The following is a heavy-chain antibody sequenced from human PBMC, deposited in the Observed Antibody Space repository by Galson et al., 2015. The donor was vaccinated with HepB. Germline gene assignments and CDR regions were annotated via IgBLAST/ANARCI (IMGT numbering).Heavy chain of an antibody. CDR2: IIPIFGTA. D-gene: IGHD2-15*01. V-gene: IGHV1-69*06. Sequence: SVKVSCKASGGTFSSYAISWVRQAPGQGLEWMGGIIPIFGTANYAQKFQGRVTITADKSTSTAYMELSSLRSEDTAVYYCVTYYCSGGSCYSLFDYWGQGTLVTVSS. CDR3: VTYYCSGGSCYSLFDY. CDR1: GGTFSSYA. J-gene: IGHJ4*02.